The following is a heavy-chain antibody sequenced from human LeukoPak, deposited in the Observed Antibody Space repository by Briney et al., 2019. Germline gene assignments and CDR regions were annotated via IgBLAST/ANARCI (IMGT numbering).Heavy chain of an antibody. Sequence: SSETLSLTCTVSGGSISSYYWSWIRQPPGKGLEWIGYIYYSGSTNYNPSLKSRVTISVDTSKNQFSLKLSSVTAADTAVYYCARVEPYQPQSAFDPGGQETLVTVSS. CDR1: GGSISSYY. D-gene: IGHD2-2*01. J-gene: IGHJ5*02. CDR3: ARVEPYQPQSAFDP. V-gene: IGHV4-59*08. CDR2: IYYSGST.